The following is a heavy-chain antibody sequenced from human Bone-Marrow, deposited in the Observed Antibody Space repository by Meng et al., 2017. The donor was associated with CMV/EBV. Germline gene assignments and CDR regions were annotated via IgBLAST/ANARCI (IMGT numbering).Heavy chain of an antibody. CDR3: ARDNNWGPGY. CDR1: GYTFTAHF. Sequence: ASVKVSCKASGYTFTAHFFHWVRQAPGQGLEWMGWIHPQRGYTNYAQQFQGRLTLTSDTSINTGYMELTRLTSYDTAVYYYARDNNWGPGYWGQGTLVTVSS. CDR2: IHPQRGYT. J-gene: IGHJ4*02. D-gene: IGHD1-1*01. V-gene: IGHV1-2*02.